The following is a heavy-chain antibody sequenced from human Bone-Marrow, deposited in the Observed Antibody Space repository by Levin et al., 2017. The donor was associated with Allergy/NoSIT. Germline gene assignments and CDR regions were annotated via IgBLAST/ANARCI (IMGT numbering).Heavy chain of an antibody. CDR1: NYSISSGFH. V-gene: IGHV4-38-2*01. J-gene: IGHJ6*03. D-gene: IGHD2-15*01. CDR3: ARGRDYYYYRDV. Sequence: SETLSLTCAVSNYSISSGFHWGWIRQPPGKGLEWIGSIDQSGNTYYSPSLKSRVTISVDTSKNQFSLRLTSVSAADTAVYYCARGRDYYYYRDVWGKGTTVTVSS. CDR2: IDQSGNT.